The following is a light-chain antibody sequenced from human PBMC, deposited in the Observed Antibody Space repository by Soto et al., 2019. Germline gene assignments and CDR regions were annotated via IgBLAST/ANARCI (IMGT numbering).Light chain of an antibody. V-gene: IGKV1-39*01. CDR2: AAS. J-gene: IGKJ5*01. CDR1: QGLSSY. CDR3: QQSYSTPIT. Sequence: IQLTQSPSSLSASVGDRVTITCRASQGLSSYLAWYQQKPGKAPKLLIYAASTLQSGVPSRFSGSGSGTDITLTISSLQPEDFATYYCQQSYSTPITFGQGTRLEIK.